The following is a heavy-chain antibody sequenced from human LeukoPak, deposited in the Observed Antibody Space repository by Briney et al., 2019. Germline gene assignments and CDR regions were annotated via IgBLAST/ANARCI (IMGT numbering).Heavy chain of an antibody. CDR1: GFTFSSYA. J-gene: IGHJ4*02. CDR2: ISYDGTNK. CDR3: ARDESPVGGTDY. D-gene: IGHD1-26*01. Sequence: GGSLSVSCAASGFTFSSYAMPWVRQAPGQGLEWVAIISYDGTNKYYADSVKGRFTISRDNSKNTVYLQMNSLTAEDTAVYYCARDESPVGGTDYSGQGTLVTVSS. V-gene: IGHV3-30-3*01.